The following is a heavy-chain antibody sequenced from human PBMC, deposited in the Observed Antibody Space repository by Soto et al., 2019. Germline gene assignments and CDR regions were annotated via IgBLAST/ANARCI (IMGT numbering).Heavy chain of an antibody. J-gene: IGHJ6*02. D-gene: IGHD3-10*01. CDR2: IYYSGSA. CDR3: ATYGSGTYGMDV. Sequence: PSETLSLTCAVSGYSISSSNWWGWIRQPPGKGLEWIGNIYYSGSAYYNPSLKSRVTISVDTSKNQFSLKLTSVTAADTAVYYCATYGSGTYGMDVWGQGTTVTVSS. V-gene: IGHV4-28*01. CDR1: GYSISSSNW.